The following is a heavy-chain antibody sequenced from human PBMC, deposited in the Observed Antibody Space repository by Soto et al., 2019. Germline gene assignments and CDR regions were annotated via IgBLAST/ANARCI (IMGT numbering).Heavy chain of an antibody. J-gene: IGHJ4*01. V-gene: IGHV1-2*04. CDR3: ARSRNDFWSGYLDY. CDR1: GYTFTGYY. Sequence: ASVKVSCKASGYTFTGYYMHWVRQAPGQGLEWMGWINPNSGGKNYAQKFQGWVTMNRDTSISTAYMELRRLRSDDTAVYYCARSRNDFWSGYLDYWGQGTLVTVSS. CDR2: INPNSGGK. D-gene: IGHD3-3*01.